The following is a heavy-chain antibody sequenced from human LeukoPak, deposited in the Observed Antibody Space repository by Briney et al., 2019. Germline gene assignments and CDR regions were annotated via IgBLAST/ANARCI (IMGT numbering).Heavy chain of an antibody. CDR1: GGTFSSYA. CDR3: ARAVVVVVAATQRPRTGWFDP. CDR2: IIPIFGTA. Sequence: ASVKVSCKASGGTFSSYAISWVRQAPGQGLEWMGGIIPIFGTANYAQKFQGRVTMTRNTSISTAYMELSSLRSEDTAVYYCARAVVVVVAATQRPRTGWFDPWGQGTLVTVSS. V-gene: IGHV1-69*05. J-gene: IGHJ5*02. D-gene: IGHD2-15*01.